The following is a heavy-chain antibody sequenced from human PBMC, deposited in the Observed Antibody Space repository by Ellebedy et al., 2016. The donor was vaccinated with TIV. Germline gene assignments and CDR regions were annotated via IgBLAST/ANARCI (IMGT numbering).Heavy chain of an antibody. Sequence: GGSLRLSCVASGFNFNRFGMHWVRQAPGKGLEWVAVIGYDGSNKYYGDSVKGRVTISRDTSKNTVYLEMDSLRGDDTAVYYCARDWQTTALDYWGQGTLVTVSS. CDR1: GFNFNRFG. CDR3: ARDWQTTALDY. J-gene: IGHJ4*02. V-gene: IGHV3-33*01. CDR2: IGYDGSNK. D-gene: IGHD4-11*01.